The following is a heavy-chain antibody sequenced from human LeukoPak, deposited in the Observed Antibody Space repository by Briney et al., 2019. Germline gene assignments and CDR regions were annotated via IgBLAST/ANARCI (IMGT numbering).Heavy chain of an antibody. CDR3: ATRGIAVAGTLDY. V-gene: IGHV1-24*01. Sequence: ASVKVSCKVSGYTLTELSMHWVRQAPGKGLEWMGGFDPEDGETIYAQKFQGRVTMSEDTSTDTAYMELSSLRSEDTAVYYCATRGIAVAGTLDYWGQGTLVTVSS. CDR1: GYTLTELS. J-gene: IGHJ4*02. CDR2: FDPEDGET. D-gene: IGHD6-19*01.